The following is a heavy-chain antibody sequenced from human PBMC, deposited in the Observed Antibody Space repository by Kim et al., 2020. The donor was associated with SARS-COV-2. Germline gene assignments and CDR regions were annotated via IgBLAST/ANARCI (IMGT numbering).Heavy chain of an antibody. Sequence: GGSLRLSCAASGFTFSSYAMHWVRQAPGKGLEWVAVISYDGSNKYYADSVKGRFTISRDNSKNTLYLQMNSLRAEDTAVYYCARVSDYDFWSGYYGGLDYWGQGTLVTVSS. CDR3: ARVSDYDFWSGYYGGLDY. CDR1: GFTFSSYA. CDR2: ISYDGSNK. V-gene: IGHV3-30-3*01. D-gene: IGHD3-3*01. J-gene: IGHJ4*02.